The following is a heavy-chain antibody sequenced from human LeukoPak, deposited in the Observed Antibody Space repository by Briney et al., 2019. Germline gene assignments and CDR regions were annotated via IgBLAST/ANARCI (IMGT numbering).Heavy chain of an antibody. CDR1: GYTFTGYY. CDR2: INPNSGGT. Sequence: GASVKVSCKASGYTFTGYYMHWVRQAPGQGLEWMGWINPNSGGTNYAQKFQGRVTMTRDTSISTAYMELSRLRSDDTAVYYCARDPDYGSAPFSYWGQGTLVTVSS. D-gene: IGHD3-10*01. V-gene: IGHV1-2*02. J-gene: IGHJ4*02. CDR3: ARDPDYGSAPFSY.